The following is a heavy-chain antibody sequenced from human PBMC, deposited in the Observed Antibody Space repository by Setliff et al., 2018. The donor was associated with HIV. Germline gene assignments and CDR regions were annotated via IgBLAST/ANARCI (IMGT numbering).Heavy chain of an antibody. Sequence: GGSLRLSCAASGFTFSSYSMNWVRQAPGKGLEWVSYISSSSSTIYYADSVKGRFTISRDNAKNSLYLQMNSLRAEGTAVYYCARVSELLAYYMDVWGKGTTVTVSS. CDR2: ISSSSSTI. CDR3: ARVSELLAYYMDV. V-gene: IGHV3-48*01. J-gene: IGHJ6*03. CDR1: GFTFSSYS. D-gene: IGHD1-26*01.